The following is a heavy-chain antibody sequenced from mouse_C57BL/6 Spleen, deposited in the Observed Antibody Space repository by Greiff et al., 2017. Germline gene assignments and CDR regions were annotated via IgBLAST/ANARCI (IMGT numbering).Heavy chain of an antibody. CDR2: ISSDSSTI. V-gene: IGHV5-17*01. CDR3: AKAYHYYAMDY. D-gene: IGHD6-5*01. Sequence: EVKLVESGGGLVKPGGSLKLSCAASGFTFSDYGMHWVRQAPEKGLEWVAYISSDSSTIYYADTVKGRFTISRDNAKNTLFLQMTSLRSEDTAMYYCAKAYHYYAMDYWGQGTSVTVSS. CDR1: GFTFSDYG. J-gene: IGHJ4*01.